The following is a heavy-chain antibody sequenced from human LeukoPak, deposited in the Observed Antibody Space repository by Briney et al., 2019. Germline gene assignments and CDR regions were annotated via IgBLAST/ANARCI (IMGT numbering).Heavy chain of an antibody. CDR3: ASGSRDYFDY. Sequence: PGGSLRLSCAASGFTFSSYWMSWVRQAPGKGVEWVANIKQDGSEKYYVDSVKGRFTISRDNAKNSLYLRMNSLRAEDTAVYYCASGSRDYFDYWGQGTLVTVSS. V-gene: IGHV3-7*01. CDR1: GFTFSSYW. J-gene: IGHJ4*02. CDR2: IKQDGSEK.